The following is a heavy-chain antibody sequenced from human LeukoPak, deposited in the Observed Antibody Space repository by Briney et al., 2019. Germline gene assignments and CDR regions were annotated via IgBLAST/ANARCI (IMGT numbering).Heavy chain of an antibody. J-gene: IGHJ2*01. D-gene: IGHD6-25*01. CDR1: GGSLSGYY. CDR3: ARRRAAAGRYWYFDL. V-gene: IGHV4-34*01. CDR2: VDYTGST. Sequence: PSETLSLTCAVYGGSLSGYYWSWIRQSPGKGLAWIGEVDYTGSTNYNPSLKSRVSISVDTSKNQFSLKLFSVTAADTALYYCARRRAAAGRYWYFDLWGRGTPVTVSS.